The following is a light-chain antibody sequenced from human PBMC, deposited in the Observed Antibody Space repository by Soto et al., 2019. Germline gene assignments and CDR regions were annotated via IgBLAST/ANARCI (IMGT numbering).Light chain of an antibody. J-gene: IGKJ4*01. CDR1: QSVSSY. CDR3: QQRSNWPPGT. Sequence: EIVLTQSPATLSLSPGERATLSCRASQSVSSYLAWYQQKPGQAPRLLIYDASNRATGIPARFSGSGSGTDFPRTSTSLEPEDFAVYYCQQRSNWPPGTFGGGTKVAIK. V-gene: IGKV3-11*01. CDR2: DAS.